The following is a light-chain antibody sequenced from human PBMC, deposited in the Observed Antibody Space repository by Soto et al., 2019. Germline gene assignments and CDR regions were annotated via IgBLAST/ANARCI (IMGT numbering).Light chain of an antibody. J-gene: IGKJ2*01. CDR2: AAS. CDR1: QSIAGY. V-gene: IGKV1-39*01. Sequence: DIQMTPSPSSLSASVGDRVTITCRASQSIAGYLNWYQQKPGKAPKLLIYAASGLQSGVPSRFSGSGSGTDFTLTISSLQPEDFETYYCQQSYSTPYTFGRGTKLEIK. CDR3: QQSYSTPYT.